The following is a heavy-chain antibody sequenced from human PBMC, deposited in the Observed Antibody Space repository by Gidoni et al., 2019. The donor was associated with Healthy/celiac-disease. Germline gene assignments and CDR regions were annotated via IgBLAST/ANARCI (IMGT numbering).Heavy chain of an antibody. V-gene: IGHV3-30*18. CDR1: GFTFSSDG. CDR3: AKGDHEKVRYFDWLPILIDY. D-gene: IGHD3-9*01. CDR2: ISYDGSNN. J-gene: IGHJ4*02. Sequence: QVQLVESGGGGVQPGRSLRLSWAASGFTFSSDGMNRFRQAPGKGLEWVAVISYDGSNNYYADSVKGRFTISRDNSKNTLYLQMNSLIAEDTAVYYCAKGDHEKVRYFDWLPILIDYWGQGTLVTVSS.